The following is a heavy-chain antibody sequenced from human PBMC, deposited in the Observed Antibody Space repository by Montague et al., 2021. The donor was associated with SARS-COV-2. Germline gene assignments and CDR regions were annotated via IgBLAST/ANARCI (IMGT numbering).Heavy chain of an antibody. V-gene: IGHV3-48*03. J-gene: IGHJ4*02. Sequence: SLRLSCAASGFTFSRYEMNWVRQAPGKGLEWVSYISSSGSTIYYADSVKGRFTISRDNAKSSLYLQMNSLRAEDTAVYYCAIYSSGWYGWGSDYWGQGTLVTVSS. CDR1: GFTFSRYE. D-gene: IGHD6-19*01. CDR2: ISSSGSTI. CDR3: AIYSSGWYGWGSDY.